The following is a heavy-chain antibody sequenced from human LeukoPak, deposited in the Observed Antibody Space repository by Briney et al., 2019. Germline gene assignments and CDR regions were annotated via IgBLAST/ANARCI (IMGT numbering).Heavy chain of an antibody. Sequence: ASVKVSCKASGCTFTSYGISWVRQAPGQGLEWMGWISAYNGNTNYAQKLQGRVTMTTDTSTSTAYMELRSLRSDDTAVYYCARDPIYSGYDRGGWFDPWGQGTLVTVSS. CDR1: GCTFTSYG. J-gene: IGHJ5*02. CDR3: ARDPIYSGYDRGGWFDP. D-gene: IGHD5-12*01. CDR2: ISAYNGNT. V-gene: IGHV1-18*01.